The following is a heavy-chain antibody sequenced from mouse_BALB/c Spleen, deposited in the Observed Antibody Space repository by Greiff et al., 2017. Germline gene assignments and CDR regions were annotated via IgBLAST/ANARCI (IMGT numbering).Heavy chain of an antibody. J-gene: IGHJ4*01. V-gene: IGHV5-4*02. CDR1: GFTFSDYY. Sequence: EVKLVESGGGLVKPGGSLKLSCAASGFTFSDYYMYWVRQTPEKRLEWVATISDGGSYTYYPDSVKGRFTISRDNAKNNLYLQMSSLKSEDTAMYYCARGRNYYAMDYWGQGTSVTVSS. CDR2: ISDGGSYT. CDR3: ARGRNYYAMDY.